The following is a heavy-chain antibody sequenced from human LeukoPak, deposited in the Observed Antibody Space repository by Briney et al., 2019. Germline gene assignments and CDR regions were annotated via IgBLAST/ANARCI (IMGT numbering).Heavy chain of an antibody. CDR1: GFTFSSYS. Sequence: GGSLRLSCAASGFTFSSYSMNWVRQAPGKGLEWVSSISSSSSYIYYADSVKGRFTISRDNAKNSLYLQMNSLRAEDTAVYYCARGDSSGWDVPYYFDYWGQGTLGPGFS. J-gene: IGHJ4*02. CDR2: ISSSSSYI. CDR3: ARGDSSGWDVPYYFDY. D-gene: IGHD6-19*01. V-gene: IGHV3-21*01.